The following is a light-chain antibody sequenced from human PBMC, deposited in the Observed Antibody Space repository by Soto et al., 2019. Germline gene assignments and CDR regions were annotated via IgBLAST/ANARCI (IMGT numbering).Light chain of an antibody. CDR2: GAS. CDR3: QHYSSSPWT. Sequence: EIVLTQSPGTLSLSPGERATLSCRASQSVSKDLAWYQQKPGQAPRVLIYGASSRATGIPDRFSGSGSGTDFTLTISRLEPEDFAVYYCQHYSSSPWTFGQGTKVEIK. V-gene: IGKV3-20*01. CDR1: QSVSKD. J-gene: IGKJ1*01.